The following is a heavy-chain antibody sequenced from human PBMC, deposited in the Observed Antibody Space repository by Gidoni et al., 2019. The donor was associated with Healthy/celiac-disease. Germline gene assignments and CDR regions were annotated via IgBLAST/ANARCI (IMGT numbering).Heavy chain of an antibody. CDR1: GGSISSSNW. D-gene: IGHD1-26*01. J-gene: IGHJ4*02. Sequence: QVQLQESGPGLVKPSGTLSLTCAVSGGSISSSNWWSWVRQPPGKGLEWIGEIYHRGSTNYNPSLKSRVTISVDKSKNQFSLKLSSVTAADTAVYYCARARGGSYSPAAGYGRSKYYFDYWGQGTLVTVSS. CDR3: ARARGGSYSPAAGYGRSKYYFDY. V-gene: IGHV4-4*02. CDR2: IYHRGST.